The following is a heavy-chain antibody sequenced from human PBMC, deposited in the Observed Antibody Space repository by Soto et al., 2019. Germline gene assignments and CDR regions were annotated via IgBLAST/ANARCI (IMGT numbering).Heavy chain of an antibody. CDR1: GGSISSYY. CDR2: IYYSGST. J-gene: IGHJ3*02. D-gene: IGHD3-22*01. Sequence: PSETLSLTCTVSGGSISSYYWSWIRQPPGKGLEWIGYIYYSGSTNYNPSLKSRVTISVDTSKNQFSLKLSSVTAADTAVYYCARHSPYYYDSSGYYYDGAFEIWGQGTMVTVSS. V-gene: IGHV4-59*08. CDR3: ARHSPYYYDSSGYYYDGAFEI.